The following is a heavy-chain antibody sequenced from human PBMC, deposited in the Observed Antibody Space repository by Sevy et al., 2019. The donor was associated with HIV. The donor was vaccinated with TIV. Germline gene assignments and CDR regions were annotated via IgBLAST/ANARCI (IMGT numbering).Heavy chain of an antibody. J-gene: IGHJ4*02. Sequence: GGSLRLSCAASGFRFSGYAMHWVRQAPGKGLERMAVISNDATKKYHINSVKGRFTISRDNAKKTLYLQMNSLRSEDTAVYYCARDGGGDYFDYWGQGTLVTVSS. V-gene: IGHV3-30*04. CDR3: ARDGGGDYFDY. CDR1: GFRFSGYA. CDR2: ISNDATKK. D-gene: IGHD3-16*01.